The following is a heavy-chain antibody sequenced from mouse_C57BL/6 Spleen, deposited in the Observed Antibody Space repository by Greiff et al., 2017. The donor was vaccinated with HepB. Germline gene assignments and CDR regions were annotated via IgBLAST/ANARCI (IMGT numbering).Heavy chain of an antibody. J-gene: IGHJ2*01. CDR3: ARRFYDGYGYFDY. Sequence: QVQLQQSGAELVRPGTSVKVSCKASGYAFTNYLIEWVKQRPGQGLEWIGVINPGSGGTNYNEKFKGKATLTADKSSSTAYMQLSSLTSEDSAVYFCARRFYDGYGYFDYWGQGTTLTVSS. CDR1: GYAFTNYL. CDR2: INPGSGGT. V-gene: IGHV1-54*01. D-gene: IGHD2-3*01.